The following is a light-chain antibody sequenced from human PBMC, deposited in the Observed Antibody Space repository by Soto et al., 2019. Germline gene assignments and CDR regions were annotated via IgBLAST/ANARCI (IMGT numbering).Light chain of an antibody. CDR2: AAS. V-gene: IGKV1-9*01. J-gene: IGKJ2*01. CDR3: QQLNSYPPT. CDR1: QGISSY. Sequence: IQLTQSPSSLSASVGDRVTVTWRASQGISSYLAWYQQQPGKAPKLLIYAASTLQRGVSSRFSGSGSGTDFTLTISSLQPEDFATYYCQQLNSYPPTFGQGTKLEIK.